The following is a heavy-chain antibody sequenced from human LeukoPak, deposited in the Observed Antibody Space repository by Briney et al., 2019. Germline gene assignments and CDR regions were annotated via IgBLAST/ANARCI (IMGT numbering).Heavy chain of an antibody. D-gene: IGHD5-18*01. J-gene: IGHJ4*02. CDR2: ISGSGGST. Sequence: PGGSLRLSCAASGFTFSSYAMSWVRQAPGKGLEWVSAISGSGGSTYYADSVKGRFTISRDNAKNSLYLQMNSLRAEDTAVYYCARGDSYGLPTDYWGQGTLVTVSS. CDR3: ARGDSYGLPTDY. V-gene: IGHV3-23*01. CDR1: GFTFSSYA.